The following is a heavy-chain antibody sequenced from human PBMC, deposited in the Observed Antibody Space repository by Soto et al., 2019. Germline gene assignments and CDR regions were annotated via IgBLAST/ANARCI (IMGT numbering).Heavy chain of an antibody. CDR1: GFIFNNYW. CDR2: VNSDGSTT. CDR3: ARGKYYDVSTGYSTFDP. Sequence: GGSLRLSCAASGFIFNNYWMHWVRQVPGKGLVWVPRVNSDGSTTNYADSVKGRFTISRDNAKNTLFLQMNSLRVEDTAVYYCARGKYYDVSTGYSTFDPWGQGVPVTVSS. J-gene: IGHJ5*02. D-gene: IGHD3-9*01. V-gene: IGHV3-74*01.